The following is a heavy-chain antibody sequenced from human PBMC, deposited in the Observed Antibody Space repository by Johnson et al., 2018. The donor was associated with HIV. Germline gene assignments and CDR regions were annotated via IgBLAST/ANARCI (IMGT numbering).Heavy chain of an antibody. J-gene: IGHJ3*02. Sequence: QVQLVESGGGLVKAGGSLRLSCAASGFSFSDFYMSWIRQAPGKGLEWLSYITASGSPIYYAASVRGRFTIARDNAKNSLYLQMNSLRPEDTAVYYCARKGWARGAFDIWGQGTMVTVSS. CDR2: ITASGSPI. CDR3: ARKGWARGAFDI. D-gene: IGHD1-26*01. V-gene: IGHV3-11*04. CDR1: GFSFSDFY.